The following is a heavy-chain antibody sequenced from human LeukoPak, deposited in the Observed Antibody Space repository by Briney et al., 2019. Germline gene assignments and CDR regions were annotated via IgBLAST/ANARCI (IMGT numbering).Heavy chain of an antibody. V-gene: IGHV1-18*01. CDR2: ISAYNGNT. J-gene: IGHJ6*03. Sequence: GASVKVSCKASGSYFLAYGISWVRQAPGQGLEWMGWISAYNGNTNYAQKFQGRVTMTRNTSISTAYMELSSLRSEDTAVYYCARVGPLGIAVAGTYYYYYYMDVWGKGTTVTISS. D-gene: IGHD6-19*01. CDR3: ARVGPLGIAVAGTYYYYYYMDV. CDR1: GSYFLAYG.